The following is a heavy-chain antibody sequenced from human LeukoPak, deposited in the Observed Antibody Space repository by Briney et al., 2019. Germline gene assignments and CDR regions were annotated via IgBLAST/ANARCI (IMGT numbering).Heavy chain of an antibody. Sequence: PGGSLRLSCAASGFTFSSYGMHWVRQAPGKGLEWVAVIWYDGSNKYYADSVKGRFTISRDNSKNTLYLQMNSLRAEDTAVYYCAKEGWQWLERSWVDYWGQGTLVTVSS. J-gene: IGHJ4*02. CDR1: GFTFSSYG. CDR3: AKEGWQWLERSWVDY. D-gene: IGHD6-19*01. V-gene: IGHV3-33*06. CDR2: IWYDGSNK.